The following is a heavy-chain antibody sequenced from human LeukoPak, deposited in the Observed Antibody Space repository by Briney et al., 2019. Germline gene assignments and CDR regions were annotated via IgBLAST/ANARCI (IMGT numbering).Heavy chain of an antibody. J-gene: IGHJ4*02. V-gene: IGHV3-30*04. CDR1: GFTFSSYA. CDR2: ISYDGNNK. Sequence: GGSLRLSCAASGFTFSSYAMHWVRQAPGKGLEWVAVISYDGNNKYYADSVKGRFTISRDNSKNTLYLQMNSLRAEDTAVYYCARVPGYDSSGYFDYWGQGTLLTVSS. CDR3: ARVPGYDSSGYFDY. D-gene: IGHD3-22*01.